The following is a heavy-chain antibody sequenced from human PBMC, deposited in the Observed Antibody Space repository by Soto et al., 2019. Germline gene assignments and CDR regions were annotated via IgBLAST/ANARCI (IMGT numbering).Heavy chain of an antibody. Sequence: ASVKVSCKASGYTFTSYDINWVRQATGQGLEWMGWMNPNSGNTGYAQKFQGRVTMTRNTSISTAYMELSSLRSEDTAVYYCARGLRVGHYDYIWGSCRYDAFDIWGQGTMVTVSS. V-gene: IGHV1-8*01. J-gene: IGHJ3*02. D-gene: IGHD3-16*02. CDR1: GYTFTSYD. CDR2: MNPNSGNT. CDR3: ARGLRVGHYDYIWGSCRYDAFDI.